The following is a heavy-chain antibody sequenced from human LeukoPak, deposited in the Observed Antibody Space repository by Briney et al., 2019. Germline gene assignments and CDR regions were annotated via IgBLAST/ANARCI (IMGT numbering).Heavy chain of an antibody. CDR2: INPNSGGT. D-gene: IGHD3-9*01. CDR1: GYTFTAYY. V-gene: IGHV1-2*02. Sequence: ASVNVSCKASGYTFTAYYMHWVRQAPGQGLEWMGWINPNSGGTNYAQKFQGRVTMTRDTSISTAYMELSRLRSDDTAVYYCARSYYDILTGVINWFDPWGQGTLVTVSS. J-gene: IGHJ5*02. CDR3: ARSYYDILTGVINWFDP.